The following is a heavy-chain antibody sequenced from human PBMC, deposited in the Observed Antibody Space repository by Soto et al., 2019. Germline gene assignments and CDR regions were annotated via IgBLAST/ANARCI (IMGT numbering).Heavy chain of an antibody. CDR3: ARETYFDY. CDR1: GYTFTNSD. V-gene: IGHV1-18*01. J-gene: IGHJ4*02. CDR2: ISAYNSDT. Sequence: QVRLVQSGAELKKPGASVKVSCKASGYTFTNSDISWVRQAPGQGLEWMGWISAYNSDTNYAQKFQGRVTMTTDTPTSTAYMELRSLRSDDTAVYYCARETYFDYWGQGTLVTVSS.